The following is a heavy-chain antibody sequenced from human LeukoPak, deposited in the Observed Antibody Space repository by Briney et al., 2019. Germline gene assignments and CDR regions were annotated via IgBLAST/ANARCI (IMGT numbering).Heavy chain of an antibody. J-gene: IGHJ3*02. CDR3: ASSGSYLTYDAFDI. Sequence: ASVKVSCKVSGHTLTELSMHWVRQAPGKGLEWMGGFDPEDGETIYAQKFQGRVTMTEDTSTDTAYMELSSLRSEDTAVYYCASSGSYLTYDAFDIWGQGTMVTVSS. CDR1: GHTLTELS. D-gene: IGHD1-26*01. V-gene: IGHV1-24*01. CDR2: FDPEDGET.